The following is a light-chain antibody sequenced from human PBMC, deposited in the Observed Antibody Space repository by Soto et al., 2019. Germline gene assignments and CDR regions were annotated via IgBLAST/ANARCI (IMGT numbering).Light chain of an antibody. J-gene: IGLJ1*01. CDR2: GNR. CDR3: QSYDSSLSGSYV. Sequence: QSVLTQPPSVSGAPGQRVTISCTGNNSNLGAGYDVHWYQQLPGAAPKLVIFGNRNRPSGVPERFSGSKSGTSASLAITGLQAEDEADYYCQSYDSSLSGSYVFGTGTKVTVL. CDR1: NSNLGAGYD. V-gene: IGLV1-40*01.